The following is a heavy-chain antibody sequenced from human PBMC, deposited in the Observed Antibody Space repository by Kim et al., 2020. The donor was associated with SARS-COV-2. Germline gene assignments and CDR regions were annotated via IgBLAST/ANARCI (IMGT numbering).Heavy chain of an antibody. D-gene: IGHD2-2*02. V-gene: IGHV1-69*13. CDR1: GGTFSSYA. J-gene: IGHJ4*02. CDR3: ASWPHENRYLGFHY. Sequence: SVKVSCKASGGTFSSYAISWVRQAPGQGLEWMGGIIPIFGTANYAQKFQGRVTITADESTSTAYMELSSLRSEDTAVYYCASWPHENRYLGFHYWGQGTLVTVSS. CDR2: IIPIFGTA.